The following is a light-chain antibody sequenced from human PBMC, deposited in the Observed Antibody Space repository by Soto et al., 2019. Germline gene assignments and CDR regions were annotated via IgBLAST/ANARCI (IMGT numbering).Light chain of an antibody. Sequence: IVLTQSPAILALSPGDRATLSCRASQSVSSSYLAWYQHKPGQAPRLLIHGASSRVTGIPDRFSGSGSGTDFTLTITRLEPEDFAVYYCQQYQSLTFXGGTKADI. V-gene: IGKV3-20*01. J-gene: IGKJ4*01. CDR3: QQYQSLT. CDR2: GAS. CDR1: QSVSSSY.